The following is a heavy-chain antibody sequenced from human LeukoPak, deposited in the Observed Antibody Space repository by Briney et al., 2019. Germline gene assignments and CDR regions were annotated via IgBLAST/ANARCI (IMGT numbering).Heavy chain of an antibody. V-gene: IGHV1-18*01. J-gene: IGHJ4*02. CDR1: GYTFTSYG. Sequence: ASVKVSCKASGYTFTSYGISWVRQAPGQGLEWMGWISAYNGNTNYAQKFQGRVTITADKSTSTAYMELSSLRSEDTAVYYCASPNSGYDYRSDYWGQGTLVTVSS. CDR2: ISAYNGNT. CDR3: ASPNSGYDYRSDY. D-gene: IGHD5-12*01.